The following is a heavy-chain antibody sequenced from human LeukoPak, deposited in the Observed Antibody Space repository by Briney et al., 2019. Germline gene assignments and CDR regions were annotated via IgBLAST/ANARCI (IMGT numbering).Heavy chain of an antibody. V-gene: IGHV3-30*02. CDR3: AKDYYDSSGHRIDY. CDR1: GFTFSTYG. Sequence: PGGSLRLSCAASGFTFSTYGMHWVRQAPGKGLEWVAFIRFDGNNNFQADSVKGRFTISRDISKNTLYLQMSSLRPDDTAVYYCAKDYYDSSGHRIDYWGQGALVTVSS. CDR2: IRFDGNNN. D-gene: IGHD3-22*01. J-gene: IGHJ4*02.